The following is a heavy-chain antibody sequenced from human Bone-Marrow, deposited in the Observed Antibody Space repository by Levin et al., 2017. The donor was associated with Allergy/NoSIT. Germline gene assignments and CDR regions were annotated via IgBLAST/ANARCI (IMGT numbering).Heavy chain of an antibody. CDR2: INRGGTST. CDR1: GFAFSNYW. J-gene: IGHJ4*02. Sequence: GGSLRLSCAASGFAFSNYWMHWVRQAPGKGLVWVSRINRGGTSTTYADSVKGRFTISRDNAKNTLSLQMNSLRAADTAVYYCARDPFAYNFGSGSYLDDWGQGTLVSVSS. V-gene: IGHV3-74*01. CDR3: ARDPFAYNFGSGSYLDD. D-gene: IGHD3-10*01.